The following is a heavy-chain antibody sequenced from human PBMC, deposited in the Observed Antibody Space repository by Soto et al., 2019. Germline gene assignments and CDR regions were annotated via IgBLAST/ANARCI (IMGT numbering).Heavy chain of an antibody. CDR2: ISGSGENT. J-gene: IGHJ4*02. CDR1: GFTFSSYA. Sequence: EVQLLESGGGLVQPGGSLRLSCAASGFTFSSYAMSWVRQAPGKGLDWVSVISGSGENTYYADSVKGRFTISRDNSKTTLYLQMNRLRAEDKAVYYCAKGRIVVAGYHHCFDYWGQGTLVTVSS. CDR3: AKGRIVVAGYHHCFDY. D-gene: IGHD6-19*01. V-gene: IGHV3-23*01.